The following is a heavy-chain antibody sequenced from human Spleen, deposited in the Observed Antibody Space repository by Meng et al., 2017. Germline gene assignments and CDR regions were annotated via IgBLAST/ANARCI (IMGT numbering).Heavy chain of an antibody. CDR1: GFTFSSYE. V-gene: IGHV3-21*01. CDR2: ISSSSSYI. CDR3: ARDKRGWLRSLYYYGMDV. J-gene: IGHJ6*02. Sequence: GESLKISCAAAGFTFSSYEMNWVRQAPGKGLEWVSSISSSSSYIYYADSVKGRFTISRDNAKNSLYLQMNSLRAEDTAVYYCARDKRGWLRSLYYYGMDVWGQGTTVTVSS. D-gene: IGHD5-12*01.